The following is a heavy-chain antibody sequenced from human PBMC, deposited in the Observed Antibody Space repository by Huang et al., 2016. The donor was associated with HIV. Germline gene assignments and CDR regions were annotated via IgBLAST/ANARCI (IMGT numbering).Heavy chain of an antibody. CDR2: IRGDGSST. J-gene: IGHJ4*02. Sequence: ELLLLESGGGLVQPGGSLRLCCAASIFTFSTSAMSWVRLARGKGLEWVSGIRGDGSSTNYADAGKGRFTSSRENCRNTLNVQRKSLRVEETAIYYCAKESERSLTDPKYQYYFDYWGQGTLVTVSS. D-gene: IGHD3-3*01. V-gene: IGHV3-23*01. CDR1: IFTFSTSA. CDR3: AKESERSLTDPKYQYYFDY.